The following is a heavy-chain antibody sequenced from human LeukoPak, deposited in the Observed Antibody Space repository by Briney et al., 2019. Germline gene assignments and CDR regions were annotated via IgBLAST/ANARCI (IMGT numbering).Heavy chain of an antibody. CDR1: GFTFSSYA. J-gene: IGHJ4*02. D-gene: IGHD6-13*01. CDR2: ISGSGDTT. Sequence: GGSLRLSCAASGFTFSSYALSWVRQAPGEGLEWVSAISGSGDTTYYADSVKGRFTISRDNSKNTLLLQMNTLRAEDTAVYYCAKGSSSWYPFDNWGQGTLVTVSS. CDR3: AKGSSSWYPFDN. V-gene: IGHV3-23*01.